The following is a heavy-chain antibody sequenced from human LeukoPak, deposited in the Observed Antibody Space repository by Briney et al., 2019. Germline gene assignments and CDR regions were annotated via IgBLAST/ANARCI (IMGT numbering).Heavy chain of an antibody. CDR2: INPNSGGT. D-gene: IGHD2-2*01. CDR3: ARVTVVPAAPYAFDI. Sequence: GASVKVSCKASGYTFTGYYMHWVRQAPGQGLEWMGWINPNSGGTNYAQKFQGKVTVTRDTSISTAYMELSRLRSDDTAVYYCARVTVVPAAPYAFDIWGQGTMVTVSS. J-gene: IGHJ3*02. CDR1: GYTFTGYY. V-gene: IGHV1-2*02.